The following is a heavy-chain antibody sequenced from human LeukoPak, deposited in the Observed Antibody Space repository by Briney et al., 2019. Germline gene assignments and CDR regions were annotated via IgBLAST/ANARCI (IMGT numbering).Heavy chain of an antibody. D-gene: IGHD5-18*01. V-gene: IGHV4-4*07. CDR3: ASLYGYSYGIDY. CDR2: IYTSGST. Sequence: SETLSLTCTVSGGSNSSYYWSWTRQPARKGLEGIGRIYTSGSTNYNPSLKSRVTMSVDTSKNQFSLKLRSVTAADTAVYYCASLYGYSYGIDYWGQATLVTV. CDR1: GGSNSSYY. J-gene: IGHJ4*02.